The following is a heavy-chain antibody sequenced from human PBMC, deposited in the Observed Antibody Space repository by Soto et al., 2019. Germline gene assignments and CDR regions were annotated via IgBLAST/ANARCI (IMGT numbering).Heavy chain of an antibody. CDR2: IFPGDSDT. CDR3: ARQAYASNVPDS. Sequence: GESLKISCKGSGCSFSRDWIGWVRQRPGKGLEWMGTIFPGDSDTKYSPSFEGHVTISVDKSVTSAYLQWSSLKASDTAMYYCARQAYASNVPDSWGLGTLVTVSS. D-gene: IGHD2-8*01. CDR1: GCSFSRDW. V-gene: IGHV5-51*01. J-gene: IGHJ5*01.